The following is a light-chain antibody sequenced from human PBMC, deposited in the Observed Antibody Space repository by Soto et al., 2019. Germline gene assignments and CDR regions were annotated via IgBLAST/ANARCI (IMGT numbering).Light chain of an antibody. CDR1: FSDIAVFNY. CDR3: NSYSSTNFYV. V-gene: IGLV2-14*01. J-gene: IGLJ1*01. CDR2: QVT. Sequence: QSALAQPASVSGSPGQSITISCTGSFSDIAVFNYVSWYQQYPGRAPKLLIYQVTSRASGVSHRFSGSKSGNTASLTISGLQPEAEAEYYCNSYSSTNFYVFGTGTKLTVL.